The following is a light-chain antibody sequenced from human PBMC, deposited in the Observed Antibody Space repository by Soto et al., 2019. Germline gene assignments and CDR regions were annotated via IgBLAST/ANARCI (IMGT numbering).Light chain of an antibody. CDR3: MQALQTPIT. V-gene: IGKV2-28*01. CDR1: KSRLHSNGYNX. J-gene: IGKJ5*01. CDR2: LXS. Sequence: DIVMTQSPLSLPVTPGDPASISRSSSKSRLHSNGYNXXDWXLQXXGXPPQXXXDLXSNRASGGPDRLSASGSVTDFTLKISRVEAEDVGVYYCMQALQTPITFGQGTRLEIK.